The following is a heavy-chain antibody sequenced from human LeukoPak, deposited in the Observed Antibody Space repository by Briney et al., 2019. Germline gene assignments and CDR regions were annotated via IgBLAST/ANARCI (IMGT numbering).Heavy chain of an antibody. CDR3: ARDSSGPPFCY. J-gene: IGHJ4*02. Sequence: GGSLRLSCAASGFTLSTYAMSWVRQTPGKGLEWVAATSSSDAGTYHADSVRGRFTISRDNSKNTLYLQMNSLRAEDTAVYYCARDSSGPPFCYWGQGTLVTVSS. D-gene: IGHD3-22*01. V-gene: IGHV3-23*01. CDR2: TSSSDAGT. CDR1: GFTLSTYA.